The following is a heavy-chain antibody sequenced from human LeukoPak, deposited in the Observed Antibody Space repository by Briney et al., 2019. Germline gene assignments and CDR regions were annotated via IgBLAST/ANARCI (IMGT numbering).Heavy chain of an antibody. V-gene: IGHV4-34*01. CDR2: INHSGST. CDR3: ARRYYDSNHDAFDI. D-gene: IGHD3-22*01. Sequence: SETLSLTCAVYGGSFSGYYWSWIRQPPGKGLEWIGEINHSGSTYYNPSLKSRVTISVDTSKNQFSLKLSSVTAADTAVYYCARRYYDSNHDAFDIWGQGTMVTVSS. J-gene: IGHJ3*02. CDR1: GGSFSGYY.